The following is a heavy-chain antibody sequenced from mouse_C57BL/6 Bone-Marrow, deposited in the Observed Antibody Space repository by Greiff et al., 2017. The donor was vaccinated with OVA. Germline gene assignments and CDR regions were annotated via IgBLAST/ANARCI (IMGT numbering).Heavy chain of an antibody. CDR3: ARSSGYVDYFDY. D-gene: IGHD3-2*02. J-gene: IGHJ2*01. CDR2: IYPGDGDT. CDR1: GYAFSSSW. Sequence: QVQLQQSGPELVKPGASVKISCKASGYAFSSSWMNWVKQRPGKGLEWIGRIYPGDGDTNYNGKFKGKATLTADKSSSTAYMQLSSLTSEDSAVYFCARSSGYVDYFDYWGQGTTLTVSS. V-gene: IGHV1-82*01.